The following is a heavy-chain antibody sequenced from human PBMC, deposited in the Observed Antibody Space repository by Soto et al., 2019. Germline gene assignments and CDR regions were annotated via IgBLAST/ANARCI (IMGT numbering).Heavy chain of an antibody. D-gene: IGHD2-15*01. V-gene: IGHV3-23*01. J-gene: IGHJ5*02. CDR3: AKASGDIVVVVAAEAPSFDP. CDR2: ISGSGGST. CDR1: GFTFSSYA. Sequence: GGSLRLSCAASGFTFSSYAMSWVRQAPGKGLEWVSAISGSGGSTYYADSVKGRFTISRDNSKNTLYLQMNSLRAEDTAVYYCAKASGDIVVVVAAEAPSFDPWGQGTLVTVSS.